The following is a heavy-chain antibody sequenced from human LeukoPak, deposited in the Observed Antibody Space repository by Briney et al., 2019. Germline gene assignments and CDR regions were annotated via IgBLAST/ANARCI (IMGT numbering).Heavy chain of an antibody. CDR1: GGSISSSSYY. CDR3: ASNQYQLLLNY. CDR2: IYYSGSN. D-gene: IGHD2-2*01. Sequence: SETLSLTCTVSGGSISSSSYYWGWIRQPPGKGLEWTGSIYYSGSNYYNPSLKSRVTISVDTSKNQFSLKLSPRTAADTAVYYCASNQYQLLLNYWGQGTLVTVSS. V-gene: IGHV4-39*07. J-gene: IGHJ4*02.